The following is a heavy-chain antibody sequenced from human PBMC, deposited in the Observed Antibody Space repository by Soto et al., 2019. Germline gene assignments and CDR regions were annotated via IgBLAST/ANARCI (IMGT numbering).Heavy chain of an antibody. J-gene: IGHJ6*02. CDR2: ISGYNGNT. Sequence: QVQLVQSRGEVKKPGASVKVSCKTSGYSFTTYGISWVRQAPGQGLEWMGWISGYNGNTNYAQNLQGRVTMTTDTSTSTAYMELRSLRSDDTDVYYCAREGPASYYYYGMDVWGQGSTVTVSS. CDR1: GYSFTTYG. CDR3: AREGPASYYYYGMDV. V-gene: IGHV1-18*01.